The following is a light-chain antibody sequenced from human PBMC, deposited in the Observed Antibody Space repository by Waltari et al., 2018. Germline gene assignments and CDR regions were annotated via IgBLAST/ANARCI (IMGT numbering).Light chain of an antibody. CDR2: DAS. Sequence: DIQMTQSPSSLSASVGDRVTITCQASQDISNYLNCYQQKPGKAPKLLIYDASNLETGVPSRFSGSGSGTDFTFTISSLQPEDIATYYCQQYDNLVLTFGGGTKVEIK. V-gene: IGKV1-33*01. J-gene: IGKJ4*01. CDR1: QDISNY. CDR3: QQYDNLVLT.